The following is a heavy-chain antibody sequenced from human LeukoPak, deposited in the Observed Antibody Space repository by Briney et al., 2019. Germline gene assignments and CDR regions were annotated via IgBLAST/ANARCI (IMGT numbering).Heavy chain of an antibody. CDR1: GYTFTSYG. CDR3: ARGRFRDGYNRLDY. Sequence: ASVKVSCKASGYTFTSYGISWVRQAPGQGLEWMGGIIPIFGTANYAQKFQGRATITTDESTSTAYMELSSLRSEDTAVYYCARGRFRDGYNRLDYWGQGTLVTVSS. J-gene: IGHJ4*02. CDR2: IIPIFGTA. V-gene: IGHV1-69*05. D-gene: IGHD5-24*01.